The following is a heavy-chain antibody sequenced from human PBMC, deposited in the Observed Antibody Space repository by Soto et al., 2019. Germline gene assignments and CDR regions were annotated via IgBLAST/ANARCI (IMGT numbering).Heavy chain of an antibody. CDR3: ARLLLSRVDFDP. CDR2: IDPSDSYT. D-gene: IGHD3-16*02. Sequence: GASVKVSCKASGYTFTSYDISWVRQMPGKGLEWMGRIDPSDSYTNYSPSFQGHVTISADKSISTAYLQWSSLKASDTAMYYCARLLLSRVDFDPWGQGTLVTVSS. CDR1: GYTFTSYD. J-gene: IGHJ5*02. V-gene: IGHV5-10-1*01.